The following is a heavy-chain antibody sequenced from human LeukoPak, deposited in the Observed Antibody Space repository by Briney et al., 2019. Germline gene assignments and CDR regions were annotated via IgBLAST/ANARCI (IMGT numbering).Heavy chain of an antibody. D-gene: IGHD2-2*01. V-gene: IGHV3-11*04. CDR1: GFTFSDYY. CDR2: ISSSGSTI. Sequence: GGSLSLSCAASGFTFSDYYMSWIRHAPGRGLEWVSYISSSGSTIYYADSVKGRFTISRDNAKNLLYLQMNSLRAEETAVYYCARELCSSTSGSGFDYWGERTLVTVSS. CDR3: ARELCSSTSGSGFDY. J-gene: IGHJ4*02.